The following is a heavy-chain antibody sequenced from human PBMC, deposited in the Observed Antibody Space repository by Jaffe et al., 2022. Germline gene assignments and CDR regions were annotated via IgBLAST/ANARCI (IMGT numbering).Heavy chain of an antibody. Sequence: EVQLLESGGGLVQPGGSLRLSCAASGFTFSSYAMSWVRQAPGKGLEWVSAISGSGGSTYYADSVKGRFTISRDNSKNTLYLQMNSLRAEDTAVYYCAKDFQILLWFREPAEGTGDAFDIWGQGTMVTVSS. CDR3: AKDFQILLWFREPAEGTGDAFDI. CDR2: ISGSGGST. D-gene: IGHD3-10*01. J-gene: IGHJ3*02. V-gene: IGHV3-23*01. CDR1: GFTFSSYA.